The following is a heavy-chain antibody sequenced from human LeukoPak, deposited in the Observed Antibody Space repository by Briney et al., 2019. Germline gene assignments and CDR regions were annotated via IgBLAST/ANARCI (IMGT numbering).Heavy chain of an antibody. D-gene: IGHD4-23*01. Sequence: SETLSLTCAVSGGSFSGYYWSWVRQPPGKGLEWIGEINHSGSTNYNPSLKSRVTISVDTSKNQFSLKLSSVTAADTAVYYCAALYGGTFDYWGQGTLVTVSS. CDR3: AALYGGTFDY. J-gene: IGHJ4*02. V-gene: IGHV4-34*01. CDR2: INHSGST. CDR1: GGSFSGYY.